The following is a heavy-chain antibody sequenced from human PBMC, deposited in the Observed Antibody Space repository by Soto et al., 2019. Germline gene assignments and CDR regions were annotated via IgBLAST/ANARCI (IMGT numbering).Heavy chain of an antibody. Sequence: QLQLQESGPGLVKPSETLSLTCTVSGGSISTSSYYWGWSRPPPGKGLEWIGSIYYSGSTYYNPYLMSRVTIPVDPSKNPFAPKQSSVTAADMAVYECARDYHSSGDYWGQGTRVTVSS. CDR3: ARDYHSSGDY. CDR1: GGSISTSSYY. V-gene: IGHV4-39*01. D-gene: IGHD3-22*01. J-gene: IGHJ4*02. CDR2: IYYSGST.